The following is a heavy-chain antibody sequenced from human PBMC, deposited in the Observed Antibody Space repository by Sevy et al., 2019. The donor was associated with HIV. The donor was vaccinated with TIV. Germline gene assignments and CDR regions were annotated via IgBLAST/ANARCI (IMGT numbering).Heavy chain of an antibody. Sequence: SETLSLTCTISGGSISSGSYYWSWIRQPAGKGLEWIGRIYTSGSTNYSPSLRSRVTISVDTSKNQFSLKLSSVTAADTAVYYCARDVYSSSWGDWYFDLWGRGTLVTVSS. D-gene: IGHD6-13*01. CDR3: ARDVYSSSWGDWYFDL. V-gene: IGHV4-61*02. CDR2: IYTSGST. CDR1: GGSISSGSYY. J-gene: IGHJ2*01.